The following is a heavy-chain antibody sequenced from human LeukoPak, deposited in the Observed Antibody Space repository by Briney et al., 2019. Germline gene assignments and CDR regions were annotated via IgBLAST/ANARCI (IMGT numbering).Heavy chain of an antibody. J-gene: IGHJ4*02. CDR1: GGTSNSHA. CDR2: IIPNLGTT. V-gene: IGHV1-69*04. CDR3: ATTNDGGGYQWGDFFDF. Sequence: ASVKVFCKASGGTSNSHAISWVRQAPGQGLEWMGRIIPNLGTTNRAQNFQDRVTLTADKSTNTAYMELTSLTSDDTAVYYCATTNDGGGYQWGDFFDFWGQGTLVTVSS. D-gene: IGHD3-22*01.